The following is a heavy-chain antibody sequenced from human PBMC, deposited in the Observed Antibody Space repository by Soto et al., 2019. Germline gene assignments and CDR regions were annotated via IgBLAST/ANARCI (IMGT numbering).Heavy chain of an antibody. CDR1: GYSSPNYA. Sequence: GASVKVSCKASGYSSPNYAIEWVRQAPGQRPEWMGCINAGNGDTEYSPRFQGLVTITRDTSASTAYMELSSLRSEDTAVYYCARGGSGWPFDYWGQGTLVTVSS. V-gene: IGHV1-3*01. J-gene: IGHJ4*02. D-gene: IGHD6-19*01. CDR3: ARGGSGWPFDY. CDR2: INAGNGDT.